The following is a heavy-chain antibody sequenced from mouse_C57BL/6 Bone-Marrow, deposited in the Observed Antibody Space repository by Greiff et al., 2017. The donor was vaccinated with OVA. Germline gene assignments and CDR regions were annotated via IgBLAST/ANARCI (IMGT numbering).Heavy chain of an antibody. J-gene: IGHJ1*03. CDR2: ISSGGSYT. CDR3: ARHESFSYYYGSSSFDV. V-gene: IGHV5-6*01. CDR1: GFTFSSYG. D-gene: IGHD1-1*01. Sequence: EVQRVESGGDLVKPGGSLKLSCAASGFTFSSYGMSWVRQTPDKRLEWVATISSGGSYTYYPDSVKGRFTISRDNAKNTLYLQMSSLKSEDTAMYYCARHESFSYYYGSSSFDVWGTGTTVTVSS.